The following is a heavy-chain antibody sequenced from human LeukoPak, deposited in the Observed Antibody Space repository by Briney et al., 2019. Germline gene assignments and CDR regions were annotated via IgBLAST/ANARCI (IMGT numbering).Heavy chain of an antibody. D-gene: IGHD2-2*01. CDR1: GYTFTGYY. Sequence: ASVKVSCKASGYTFTGYYMHWVRQAPGQGLEWMGWINPNSGGTNYAQKFQGRVTMTRDTSISTAYMELSRLRSDDTAVYYCASEVVPAAMRSGDSRAPRSTDYWGQGTLVTVSS. CDR3: ASEVVPAAMRSGDSRAPRSTDY. J-gene: IGHJ4*02. V-gene: IGHV1-2*02. CDR2: INPNSGGT.